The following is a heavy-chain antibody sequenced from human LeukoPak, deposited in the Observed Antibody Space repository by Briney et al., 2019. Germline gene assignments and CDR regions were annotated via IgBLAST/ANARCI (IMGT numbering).Heavy chain of an antibody. D-gene: IGHD1-26*01. CDR3: ARGGGYYPIDY. CDR1: GFTVSSNY. CDR2: IYSGGST. J-gene: IGHJ4*02. Sequence: PGGSLRLSCAASGFTVSSNYKSWVRQAPGKGLEWVSVIYSGGSTYYADSVKGRFTISRDTSKNTLYLQVNSLRAEDTAIYYCARGGGYYPIDYWGQGTLVTVSS. V-gene: IGHV3-53*01.